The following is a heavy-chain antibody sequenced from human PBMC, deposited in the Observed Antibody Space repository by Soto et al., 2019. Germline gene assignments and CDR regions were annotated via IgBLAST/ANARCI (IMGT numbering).Heavy chain of an antibody. V-gene: IGHV1-69*02. CDR2: IIPFLGVT. CDR3: ARAWESSVSTSSFGGL. Sequence: QVQLVQSGAEVKKPGSSVKVSCKSSGGTYSPYTINWVRQAPGQGLEWMGRIIPFLGVTNYGLKFQAKVTITADKATNTAYMELRGLRXEDTAVYYCARAWESSVSTSSFGGLWGRGTLVTVSS. J-gene: IGHJ4*02. D-gene: IGHD3-16*01. CDR1: GGTYSPYT.